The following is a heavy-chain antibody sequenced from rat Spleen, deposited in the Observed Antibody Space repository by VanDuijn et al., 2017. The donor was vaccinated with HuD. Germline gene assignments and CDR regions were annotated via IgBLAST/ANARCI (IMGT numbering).Heavy chain of an antibody. CDR1: GFTFSDYN. CDR3: ARQDTSGYSNWFAY. J-gene: IGHJ3*01. Sequence: EVQLVESGGGLVQPGRSLKLSCAASGFTFSDYNMAWVRQAPKKGLEWVATIIYDDSRTYYRDSVKGRFTISRDNAKSTLYLQMDSLRSEDTATYYCARQDTSGYSNWFAYWGQGTLVTVSS. D-gene: IGHD4-3*01. V-gene: IGHV5S10*01. CDR2: IIYDDSRT.